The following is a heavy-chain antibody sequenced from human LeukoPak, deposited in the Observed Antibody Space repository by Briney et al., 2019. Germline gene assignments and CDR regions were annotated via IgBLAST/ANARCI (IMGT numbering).Heavy chain of an antibody. V-gene: IGHV4-34*01. CDR1: GGSFSGYY. J-gene: IGHJ4*02. CDR2: INHSGST. CDR3: ARGEYCSSTSCPFDY. D-gene: IGHD2-2*01. Sequence: KPSETLSLTCAVYGGSFSGYYWSWIRQPPGKGLEWIGKINHSGSTNYNPSLKSRVTISVDTSKNQFSLKLSSVTAADTAVYYCARGEYCSSTSCPFDYWGQGTLVTVSS.